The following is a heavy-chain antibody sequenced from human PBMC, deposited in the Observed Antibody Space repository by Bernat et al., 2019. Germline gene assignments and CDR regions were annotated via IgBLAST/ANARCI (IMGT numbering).Heavy chain of an antibody. V-gene: IGHV1-18*01. CDR3: ARVLTDGDNSAYLAPNRYGMDV. CDR2: ISAYNGNT. J-gene: IGHJ6*02. CDR1: GYTFTSYG. D-gene: IGHD4-23*01. Sequence: VQLVQSGAEVKKPGASVKVSCKASGYTFTSYGISWVRQAPGQGLEWMGWISAYNGNTNYAQKLQGRVTMTTDTSTSTAYMELRDLRSDDTAVYYCARVLTDGDNSAYLAPNRYGMDVWGQGTKVTVAS.